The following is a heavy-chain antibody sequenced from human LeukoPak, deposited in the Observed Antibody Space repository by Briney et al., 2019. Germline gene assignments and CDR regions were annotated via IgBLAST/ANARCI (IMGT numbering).Heavy chain of an antibody. V-gene: IGHV3-64*04. CDR3: ARKAGIAAGGNSFDY. Sequence: GGSLRLSCSASGFTFSRYAMHWVRQAPGKGLEHISVISSNGGSTYYADSVKGRFTISRDNAKNTLYLQMNSLRAEDTAVYYCARKAGIAAGGNSFDYWGPGTVVTVSS. J-gene: IGHJ4*02. CDR2: ISSNGGST. D-gene: IGHD6-13*01. CDR1: GFTFSRYA.